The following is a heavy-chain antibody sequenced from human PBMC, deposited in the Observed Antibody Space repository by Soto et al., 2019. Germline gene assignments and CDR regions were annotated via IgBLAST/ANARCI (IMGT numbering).Heavy chain of an antibody. J-gene: IGHJ5*02. Sequence: SETLSLTCAVYGGSFSGYYWSWIRQPPGKGLEWIGEINHSGSTNYNPSLKSRVTISVDTSKNQFSLKLSSVTAADTAVYYCARATPNWFDPWGQGALVTVSS. V-gene: IGHV4-34*01. CDR3: ARATPNWFDP. CDR2: INHSGST. CDR1: GGSFSGYY.